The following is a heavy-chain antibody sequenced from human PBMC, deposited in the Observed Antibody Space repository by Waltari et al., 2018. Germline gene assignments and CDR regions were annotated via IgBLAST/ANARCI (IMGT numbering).Heavy chain of an antibody. Sequence: QVQLVQSGAEVKKPGASVKVSCKASGYTFTSYAMPLVRQAPGQRPEWMGWINAGNGNTKYSQKFQGRVTITRDTSASTAYMELSSLRSEDTAVYYGARVGVMKFIDYWGQGTLVTVSS. J-gene: IGHJ4*02. D-gene: IGHD2-21*01. V-gene: IGHV1-3*01. CDR3: ARVGVMKFIDY. CDR2: INAGNGNT. CDR1: GYTFTSYA.